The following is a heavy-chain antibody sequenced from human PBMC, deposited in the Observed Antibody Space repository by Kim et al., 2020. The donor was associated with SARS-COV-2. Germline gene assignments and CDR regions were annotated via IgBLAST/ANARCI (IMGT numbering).Heavy chain of an antibody. CDR2: ISSSGSTI. Sequence: GGSLRLSCAASGFTFSDYYMSWIRQAPGKGLEWVSYISSSGSTIYYADSVKGRFTISRDNAKNSLYLQMNSLRAEDTAVYYCARGGYDYVWGSNRLHKQDYYNMDVWGQGTTVTVSS. D-gene: IGHD3-16*02. J-gene: IGHJ6*02. CDR3: ARGGYDYVWGSNRLHKQDYYNMDV. V-gene: IGHV3-11*01. CDR1: GFTFSDYY.